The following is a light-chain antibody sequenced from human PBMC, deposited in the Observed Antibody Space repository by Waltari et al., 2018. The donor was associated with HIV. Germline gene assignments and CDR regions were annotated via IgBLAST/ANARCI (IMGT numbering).Light chain of an antibody. CDR3: QSSDDSRPWI. Sequence: YELTQPPSKSVSPGQTAKITCSGDVLAKQYAYWYQQKPGQAPVLVMSKDTERPSEIPERFSGSSSGTTVTLTISGVQAEDEADYHCQSSDDSRPWIFGGGTKMTVL. J-gene: IGLJ2*01. CDR1: VLAKQY. CDR2: KDT. V-gene: IGLV3-25*03.